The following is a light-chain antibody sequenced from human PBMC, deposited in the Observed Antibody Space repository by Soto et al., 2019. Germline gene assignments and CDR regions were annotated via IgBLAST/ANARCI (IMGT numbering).Light chain of an antibody. V-gene: IGLV2-14*01. CDR1: SSDVGGYNY. CDR2: DVT. Sequence: QSALTQPASVSGSPGQSITISCTGTSSDVGGYNYVSWYQQHPGKAPILMIYDVTNRPSGVSNRFSGSKSDNTASLTISGLQAEDEADYYCNSYTSSSTYVFGTGTTVTVL. J-gene: IGLJ1*01. CDR3: NSYTSSSTYV.